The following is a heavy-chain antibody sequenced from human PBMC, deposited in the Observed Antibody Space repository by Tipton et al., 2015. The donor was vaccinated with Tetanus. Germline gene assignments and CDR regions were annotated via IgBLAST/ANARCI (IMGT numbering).Heavy chain of an antibody. Sequence: TLSLTCSLSGGSLSSGTFYWDWIRQRPGKGLEWVGNIYYSGNALENPSLKGRVTLSLDKSKNQFSLRLSSVTAADTGIYYCARSADNWFDPWGQGILVTVSS. CDR3: ARSADNWFDP. CDR2: IYYSGNA. CDR1: GGSLSSGTFY. J-gene: IGHJ5*02. V-gene: IGHV4-39*01.